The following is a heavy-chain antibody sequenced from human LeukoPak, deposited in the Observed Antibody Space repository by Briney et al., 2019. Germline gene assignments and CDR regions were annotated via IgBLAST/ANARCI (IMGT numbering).Heavy chain of an antibody. D-gene: IGHD3-10*01. J-gene: IGHJ4*02. CDR2: IYYSGST. CDR3: AKNNMVRGVIITPYFDY. Sequence: SETLSLTCTVSGGSVSSGSYYWSWIRQPPGKGLEWIGYIYYSGSTNYNPSLKSRVTISVDTSKNQFSLKLSSVTAADTAVYYCAKNNMVRGVIITPYFDYWGQGTLVTVSS. V-gene: IGHV4-61*01. CDR1: GGSVSSGSYY.